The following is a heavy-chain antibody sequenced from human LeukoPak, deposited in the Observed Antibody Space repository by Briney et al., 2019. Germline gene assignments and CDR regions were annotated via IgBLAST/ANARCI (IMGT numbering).Heavy chain of an antibody. J-gene: IGHJ4*02. CDR3: ARRPPHSDYGSGSRFDY. D-gene: IGHD3-10*01. CDR1: GYTFTSYG. V-gene: IGHV1-18*01. Sequence: GASVTVSCKASGYTFTSYGISWVRQAPGQGLEWMGWISPYNGNTNYAQKLQGRVTMTTDTSMTTVYMELRSLRSDDTAVYYCARRPPHSDYGSGSRFDYWGQGTLVTVSS. CDR2: ISPYNGNT.